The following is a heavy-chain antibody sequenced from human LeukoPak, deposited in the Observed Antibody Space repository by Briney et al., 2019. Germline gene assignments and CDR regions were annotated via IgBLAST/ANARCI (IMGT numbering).Heavy chain of an antibody. D-gene: IGHD6-13*01. V-gene: IGHV4-34*01. CDR1: GVSFSGYY. J-gene: IGHJ6*03. CDR2: INHSGST. CDR3: ARGVKQLIYYYYYMDV. Sequence: SETLSLTCAVYGVSFSGYYWSWIRQPPGKGLEWIGEINHSGSTNYNPSLKSRVTISVDTSKNQFSLKLSSVTAADTAVYYCARGVKQLIYYYYYMDVWGKGTTVTVSS.